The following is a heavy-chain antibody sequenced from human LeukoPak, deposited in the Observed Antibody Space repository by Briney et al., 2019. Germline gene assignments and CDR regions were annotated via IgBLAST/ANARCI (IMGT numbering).Heavy chain of an antibody. J-gene: IGHJ4*02. D-gene: IGHD3-3*01. CDR1: GFTFGKYW. V-gene: IGHV3-7*03. CDR3: ARDQYDTWSRRGNFDS. CDR2: IKLDGSEK. Sequence: GGSLRLSCEASGFTFGKYWMSWVRQAPGKGLEWVANIKLDGSEKNYVDSVKGRFTISRDNTKNSLYLQMNSPRAEDTAVFYCARDQYDTWSRRGNFDSWGQGTLVIVSS.